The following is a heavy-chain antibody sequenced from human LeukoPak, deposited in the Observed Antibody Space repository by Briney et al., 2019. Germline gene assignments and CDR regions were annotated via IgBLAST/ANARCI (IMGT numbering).Heavy chain of an antibody. CDR2: ISAYNGNT. Sequence: ASVKVSCKASGYTFTSYGISWVRQAPGQGLEWMGWISAYNGNTNYAQKLQGRVTMTTDTSTSTAYMELRSLRSDDTAVYYCARVMDDTMVRGVIISWDCWGQGTLVTVSS. V-gene: IGHV1-18*01. CDR1: GYTFTSYG. D-gene: IGHD3-10*01. J-gene: IGHJ4*02. CDR3: ARVMDDTMVRGVIISWDC.